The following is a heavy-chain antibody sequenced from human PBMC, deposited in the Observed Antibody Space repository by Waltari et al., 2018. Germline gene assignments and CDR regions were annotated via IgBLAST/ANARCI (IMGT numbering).Heavy chain of an antibody. J-gene: IGHJ6*02. CDR3: ASEIVVVTASDYYYYGMDV. V-gene: IGHV1-2*02. Sequence: QVQLVQSGAEVKKPGASVKVSCKASGYTFTGYYMHWVRQAPGQGLEWMGWINPNSGGTNYAQKFQGRVTMTRDTSISTAYMELSRLRSDDTAVYYCASEIVVVTASDYYYYGMDVWGQGTTVTVSS. CDR2: INPNSGGT. CDR1: GYTFTGYY. D-gene: IGHD2-21*02.